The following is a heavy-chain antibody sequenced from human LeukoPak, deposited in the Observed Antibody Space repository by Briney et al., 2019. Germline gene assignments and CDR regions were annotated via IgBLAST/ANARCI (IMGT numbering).Heavy chain of an antibody. J-gene: IGHJ6*02. D-gene: IGHD2-2*01. Sequence: GGSLRLSCAASGFTFDDYAMHWVRQAPGRGLEWVSLITGDDTSTYYADSVKGRFTISRDNSENSLYLQMNSLTPEDTALYYCAKDGGYCSSTSCYRGPKYFFYGMDVWGQGTTVTVSS. V-gene: IGHV3-43*02. CDR1: GFTFDDYA. CDR2: ITGDDTST. CDR3: AKDGGYCSSTSCYRGPKYFFYGMDV.